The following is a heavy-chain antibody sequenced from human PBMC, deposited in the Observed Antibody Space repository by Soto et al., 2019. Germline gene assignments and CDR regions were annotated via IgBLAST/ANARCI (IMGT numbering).Heavy chain of an antibody. V-gene: IGHV1-3*01. J-gene: IGHJ4*02. CDR2: INAGNGNT. D-gene: IGHD2-8*02. Sequence: QVQLVQCGTEVKKPGASVKVSCKASGYTFTSYAMHWVRQAPGQRLEWMGWINAGNGNTKYSQKFQGSVTITRDTSASTGYMELSSLSSEDTAVYYCARGPGGPDGPGDYWGKGTLVTFSS. CDR1: GYTFTSYA. CDR3: ARGPGGPDGPGDY.